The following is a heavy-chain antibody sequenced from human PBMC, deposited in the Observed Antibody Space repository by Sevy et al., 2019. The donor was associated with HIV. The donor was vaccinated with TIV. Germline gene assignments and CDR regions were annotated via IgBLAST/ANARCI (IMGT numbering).Heavy chain of an antibody. J-gene: IGHJ3*02. V-gene: IGHV1-69*13. CDR1: GGTFSSYA. Sequence: ASVKVSCKASGGTFSSYAISWVRQAPGQGLEWMGGIIPIFGTANYAQKFQGRVTITADESTSTDYMELSSLRSEDTAVYYCARVRSDSLLDAFDIWGQGTMVTVSS. D-gene: IGHD2-15*01. CDR3: ARVRSDSLLDAFDI. CDR2: IIPIFGTA.